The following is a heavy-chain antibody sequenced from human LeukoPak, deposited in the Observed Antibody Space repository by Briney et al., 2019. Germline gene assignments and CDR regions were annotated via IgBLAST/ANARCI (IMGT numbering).Heavy chain of an antibody. CDR1: GLTFSDQY. V-gene: IGHV3-11*01. CDR3: ATGIRAFRD. D-gene: IGHD2/OR15-2a*01. Sequence: PGGSLRLSCAASGLTFSDQYMSWIRQTPGRGLEWVSYMSGSGSGVYCADSVKGRFLISRDNDNNTLYLQMNSLTPEDPAIYYCATGIRAFRDWGQGTLVTVSS. J-gene: IGHJ4*02. CDR2: MSGSGSGV.